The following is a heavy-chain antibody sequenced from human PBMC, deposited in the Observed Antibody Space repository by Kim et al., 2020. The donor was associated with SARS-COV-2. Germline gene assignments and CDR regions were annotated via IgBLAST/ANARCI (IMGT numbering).Heavy chain of an antibody. J-gene: IGHJ6*02. CDR1: GFTFSSYA. CDR2: ISGSGGST. D-gene: IGHD5-12*01. Sequence: GGSLRLSCAASGFTFSSYAMSWVRQAPGKGLEWVSAISGSGGSTYYADSVKGRFTISRDNSKNTLYLQMNSLRAEDTAVYYCAKDQGQYSGYYYGMDVWGQATTVTVSS. V-gene: IGHV3-23*01. CDR3: AKDQGQYSGYYYGMDV.